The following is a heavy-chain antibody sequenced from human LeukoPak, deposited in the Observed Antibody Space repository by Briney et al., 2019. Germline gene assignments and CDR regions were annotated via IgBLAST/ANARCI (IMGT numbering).Heavy chain of an antibody. CDR1: GFTFSSYS. D-gene: IGHD4-23*01. V-gene: IGHV3-21*01. CDR2: ISSSSSYI. J-gene: IGHJ4*02. Sequence: PGGSLRLSCAASGFTFSSYSMNWVRQAPGKGLEWVSSISSSSSYIYYADSVKGRFTISRDNAKNSLYLQMNSLRAEDTAVYYCARVSYGGNSLDYWGQGTLVTVSS. CDR3: ARVSYGGNSLDY.